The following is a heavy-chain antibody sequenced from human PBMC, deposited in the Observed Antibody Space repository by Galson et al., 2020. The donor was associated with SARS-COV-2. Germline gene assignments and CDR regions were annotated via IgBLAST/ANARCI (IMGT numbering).Heavy chain of an antibody. Sequence: SVKVSCKASGGTFSSYTISWVRQAPGQGLEWMGRIIPILGIANYAQKFQGRVTITADKSTSTAYMELSSLRSEDTAVYYCASQGTSDVDTAMVYVYWGQGTLVTVSS. V-gene: IGHV1-69*02. CDR2: IIPILGIA. CDR3: ASQGTSDVDTAMVYVY. CDR1: GGTFSSYT. D-gene: IGHD5-18*01. J-gene: IGHJ4*02.